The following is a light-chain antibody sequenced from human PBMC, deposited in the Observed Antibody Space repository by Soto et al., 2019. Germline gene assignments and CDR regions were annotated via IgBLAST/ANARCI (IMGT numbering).Light chain of an antibody. CDR3: QQYDNWPMT. J-gene: IGKJ1*01. CDR2: FAS. Sequence: EIIMTQSPATLSVSPGEGVDLSCRAGQGIGDTFAWYQHKPGQTPRLLRYFASTRASAVPARFTAGGCGTEFTLTISSLQSDDWAVYYGQQYDNWPMTFVQGTKVDIK. CDR1: QGIGDT. V-gene: IGKV3-15*01.